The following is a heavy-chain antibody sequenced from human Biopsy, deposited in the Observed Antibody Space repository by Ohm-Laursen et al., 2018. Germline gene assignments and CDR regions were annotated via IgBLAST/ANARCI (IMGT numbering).Heavy chain of an antibody. Sequence: SQTLSLPCPVSGASLSRYSWRWLRQPPATGLEWLGSVSYHGRTDYNPSLPSRVTISVDTSKHHFSLRLRSATPADPAIYYWARDRGYYSDMTVPGYFDLWGRGTLVTVSS. CDR1: GASLSRYS. V-gene: IGHV4-59*01. J-gene: IGHJ2*01. CDR3: ARDRGYYSDMTVPGYFDL. D-gene: IGHD3-22*01. CDR2: VSYHGRT.